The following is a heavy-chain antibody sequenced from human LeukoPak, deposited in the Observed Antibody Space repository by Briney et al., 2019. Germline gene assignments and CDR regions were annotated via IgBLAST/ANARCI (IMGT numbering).Heavy chain of an antibody. CDR1: GYSISSGYY. V-gene: IGHV4-38-2*02. CDR3: VREREKQWLF. D-gene: IGHD6-19*01. J-gene: IGHJ4*02. CDR2: IFHTGSA. Sequence: SETLSLTCNVSGYSISSGYYWGWIRQPPGKGLEYIGSIFHTGSADYNPSLKSRVTLSVDTSKNEFSLKLNSVTAADTAVYYCVREREKQWLFWGQGTLVPVSS.